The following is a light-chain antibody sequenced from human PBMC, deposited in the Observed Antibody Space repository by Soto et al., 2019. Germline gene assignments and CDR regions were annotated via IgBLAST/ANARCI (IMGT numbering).Light chain of an antibody. Sequence: QPVLTQPPAVSGAPGQRVTISCTGSSSNIGAGYDVHWYQQVPVTAPKLLIYGNINRPSGVPDRFSGSKSGTSAALAITGLQADDEADYYCQSYDSSLTVGFGGGTKLTVL. J-gene: IGLJ2*01. V-gene: IGLV1-40*01. CDR1: SSNIGAGYD. CDR2: GNI. CDR3: QSYDSSLTVG.